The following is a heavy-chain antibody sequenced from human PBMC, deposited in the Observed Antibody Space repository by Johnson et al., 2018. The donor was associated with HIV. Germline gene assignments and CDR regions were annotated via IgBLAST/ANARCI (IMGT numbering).Heavy chain of an antibody. J-gene: IGHJ3*02. CDR2: IRYDGSNK. CDR3: ARGDSSGEAFDS. V-gene: IGHV3-30*02. Sequence: QVQLVESGGGVVQPGGSLRLSCAASGFTFSSYGMHWVRQAPGKGLELVAFIRYDGSNKYYADSVKGRFTISRDNSKNTLYLQMNSLRAEDTAVYYCARGDSSGEAFDSWGQGTMVTVSS. D-gene: IGHD3-22*01. CDR1: GFTFSSYG.